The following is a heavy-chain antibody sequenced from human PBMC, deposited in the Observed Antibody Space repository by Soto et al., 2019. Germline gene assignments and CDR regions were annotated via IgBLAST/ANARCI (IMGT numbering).Heavy chain of an antibody. CDR1: GYTFSDYY. Sequence: ASVKVSCKASGYTFSDYYIHWVRQAPGQGLEWMGWINPKSGVTDYAQKFQDWVTMTRDTSISTAYMDLSRLRSDDTAVYYCERGWWEREGYLMDVWG. V-gene: IGHV1-2*04. CDR2: INPKSGVT. D-gene: IGHD1-26*01. CDR3: ERGWWEREGYLMDV. J-gene: IGHJ6*02.